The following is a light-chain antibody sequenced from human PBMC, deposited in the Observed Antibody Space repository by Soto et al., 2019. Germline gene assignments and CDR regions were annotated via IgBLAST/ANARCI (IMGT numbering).Light chain of an antibody. CDR3: SSFAGSNNFPYV. CDR1: SSDVGAYDY. CDR2: EIN. J-gene: IGLJ1*01. V-gene: IGLV2-8*01. Sequence: QSVLTQPPSASGSPGQSVTISCTGTSSDVGAYDYVSWYQQHPGKAPKLMIYEINKRPSGVPDRFSGSKSGNTASLTVSGLQAEDEADYYCSSFAGSNNFPYVFGTRTKLTVL.